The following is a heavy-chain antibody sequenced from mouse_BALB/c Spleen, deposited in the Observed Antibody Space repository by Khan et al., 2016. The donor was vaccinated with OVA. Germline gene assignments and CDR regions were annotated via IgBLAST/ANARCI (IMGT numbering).Heavy chain of an antibody. V-gene: IGHV3-2*02. D-gene: IGHD2-3*01. CDR3: ARRGDGYYGAMDY. Sequence: EVQLQQSGPGLVKPSQSLSLTCTVTGYSITSDYAWNWIRQFPGNKLEWMGYISYSGNTSYNPSLKSRISITRDTSKNQFFLQLNSVTTEDTATYYCARRGDGYYGAMDYWGQGTSVTVSS. CDR1: GYSITSDYA. CDR2: ISYSGNT. J-gene: IGHJ4*01.